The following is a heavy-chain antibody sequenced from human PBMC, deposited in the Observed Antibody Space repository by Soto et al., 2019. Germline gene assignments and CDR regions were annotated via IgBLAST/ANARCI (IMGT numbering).Heavy chain of an antibody. J-gene: IGHJ5*02. V-gene: IGHV4-31*03. D-gene: IGHD3-10*01. CDR1: GGSISSGGYY. CDR3: ARDSVVYDGSGSYRNWFDP. Sequence: QVQLQESGPGLVKPSQTLSLTCTVSGGSISSGGYYWSWIRQHPGKGLEWVGYIYYSGSTYYNPSLKSRVTIAGDTYKNQYSLKLSSVAAADTAVYYCARDSVVYDGSGSYRNWFDPWGQGTRVTVSS. CDR2: IYYSGST.